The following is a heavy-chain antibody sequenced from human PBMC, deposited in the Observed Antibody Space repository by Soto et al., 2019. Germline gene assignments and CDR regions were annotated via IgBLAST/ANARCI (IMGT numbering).Heavy chain of an antibody. D-gene: IGHD1-7*01. V-gene: IGHV3-11*01. CDR3: ASSPTGNSKPFDY. CDR1: GFTFSDYY. CDR2: ISSSGSTI. Sequence: GGSLRLSCAASGFTFSDYYMSWIRQAPGKGLEWVSYISSSGSTIYYADSVKGRFTISRDNAKNSLYLQMNSLRAEDTAVYYCASSPTGNSKPFDYWGQGTLVTVSS. J-gene: IGHJ4*02.